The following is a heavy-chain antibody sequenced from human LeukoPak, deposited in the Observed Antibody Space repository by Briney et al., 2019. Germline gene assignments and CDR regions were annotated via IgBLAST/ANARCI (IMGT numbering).Heavy chain of an antibody. CDR3: ATPALHCGGDCFAS. CDR2: ISSSSSTI. V-gene: IGHV3-48*04. Sequence: PGGSLRLSCAASGFTFSGYSLNWVRQAPGKGLECVSYISSSSSTIYYTDSVQGRFTISRDNAKNSLYLQMNSLRAEDTAVYYCATPALHCGGDCFASWGQGTLDTVSS. CDR1: GFTFSGYS. D-gene: IGHD2-21*02. J-gene: IGHJ4*02.